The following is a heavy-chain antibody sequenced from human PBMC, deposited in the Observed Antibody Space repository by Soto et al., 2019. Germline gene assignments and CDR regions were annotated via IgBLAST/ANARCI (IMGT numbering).Heavy chain of an antibody. CDR1: GFTFSDYY. Sequence: QVQLVESGGGLVKPGGSLRLSCAASGFTFSDYYMTWIRQAPGKGLEWVSYISGGGGGNIYYADSVKGRFTISRDNDGNSLYLQMNSLRVEDTAVYYCARQRGYYYSSGLDDWGQGTLVTVPS. CDR2: ISGGGGGNI. CDR3: ARQRGYYYSSGLDD. J-gene: IGHJ4*02. D-gene: IGHD3-22*01. V-gene: IGHV3-11*01.